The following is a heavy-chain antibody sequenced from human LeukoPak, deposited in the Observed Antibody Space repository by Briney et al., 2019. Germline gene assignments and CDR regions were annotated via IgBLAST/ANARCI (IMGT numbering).Heavy chain of an antibody. CDR1: GYTFSSYG. V-gene: IGHV1-18*01. D-gene: IGHD3-22*01. CDR3: ASLKNSYDSSGYLVTDAFDI. Sequence: ASVKVSCKASGYTFSSYGISWVRQAPGQGLEWMGWISGYDGNTNYPQKFQGRVTMTTDTSTTTAYMELRSLRSDDTAVYYCASLKNSYDSSGYLVTDAFDIWGQGTKVTVSS. CDR2: ISGYDGNT. J-gene: IGHJ3*02.